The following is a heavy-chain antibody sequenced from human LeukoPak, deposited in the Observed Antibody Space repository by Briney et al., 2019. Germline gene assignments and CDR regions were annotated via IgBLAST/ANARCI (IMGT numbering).Heavy chain of an antibody. CDR1: GGTFSSYA. J-gene: IGHJ4*02. Sequence: ASVKVSCKASGGTFSSYAISWVRQAPGQGLEWMGGIIPIFGTANYAQKFQGRVKITTGESTSTAYLELSSLRSEDTAVYYCASNEVGDDYYGSGSYYSRFDYWGQGTLVTVSS. CDR2: IIPIFGTA. CDR3: ASNEVGDDYYGSGSYYSRFDY. D-gene: IGHD3-10*01. V-gene: IGHV1-69*05.